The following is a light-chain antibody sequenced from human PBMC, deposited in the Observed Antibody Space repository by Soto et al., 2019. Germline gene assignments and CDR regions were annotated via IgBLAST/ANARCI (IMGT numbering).Light chain of an antibody. CDR2: ANF. J-gene: IGLJ2*01. CDR3: AVWDDGLSGWV. V-gene: IGLV1-44*01. Sequence: SVLTQAPSASGTPGQSVTISCSGSDSNIGSNTVNWYQQLPGMAPKLLIYANFQRSSGVPDRFSASKSGTSASLAISGLQSEDEAHYYCAVWDDGLSGWVFGGGTQLTVL. CDR1: DSNIGSNT.